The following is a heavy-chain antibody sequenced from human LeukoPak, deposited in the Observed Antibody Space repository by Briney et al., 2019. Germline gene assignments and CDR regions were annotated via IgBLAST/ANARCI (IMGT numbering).Heavy chain of an antibody. Sequence: GGSLRLSCTASGFTFGDYAMSWVRQAPGKGLEWVGFIRSKAYGGTTEYAASVKGRFTISRDDSKSIAYLQMNSLKTEDTAVYYCTREPDSGGYYYENWGQGTLVTVSS. D-gene: IGHD3-22*01. CDR1: GFTFGDYA. CDR3: TREPDSGGYYYEN. V-gene: IGHV3-49*04. CDR2: IRSKAYGGTT. J-gene: IGHJ4*02.